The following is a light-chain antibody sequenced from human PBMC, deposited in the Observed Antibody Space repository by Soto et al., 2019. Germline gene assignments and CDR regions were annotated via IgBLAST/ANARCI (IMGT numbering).Light chain of an antibody. CDR2: EVS. V-gene: IGLV2-14*01. CDR3: GSYTSCRNWV. CDR1: SSDVGGYNY. Sequence: QSALTQPASVSGSPGQSITISCTGTSSDVGGYNYVSWDQQHPGKAPKLMIYEVSNRPSGVSNRFSGSKSGNTAALTISGLQAEDGADYYCGSYTSCRNWVFGGGTKLTVL. J-gene: IGLJ3*02.